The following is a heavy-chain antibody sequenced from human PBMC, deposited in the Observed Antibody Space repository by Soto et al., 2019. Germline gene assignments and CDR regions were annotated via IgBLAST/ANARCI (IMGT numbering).Heavy chain of an antibody. D-gene: IGHD2-21*01. CDR1: GFTFSSYA. J-gene: IGHJ5*02. V-gene: IGHV3-23*01. Sequence: GGSLRLSCAASGFTFSSYAMSWVRQAPGKGLEWVSAISGSGGSTYYADSVKGRFTISRDNSKNTLYLQMNSLRAEDTAVYYCAKTLPADALLTRGFDPWGQGTLVTVSS. CDR2: ISGSGGST. CDR3: AKTLPADALLTRGFDP.